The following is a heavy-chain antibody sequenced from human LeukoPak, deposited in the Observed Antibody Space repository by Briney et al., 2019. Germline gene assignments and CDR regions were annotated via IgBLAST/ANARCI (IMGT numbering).Heavy chain of an antibody. D-gene: IGHD6-19*01. J-gene: IGHJ4*02. Sequence: GGSLRLSCAASGFTFSSYEMNWVRQAPEKGLEWVSYISSSGRTIYYADSVKGRFTISRDNAKNSLYLQMNSLRAEDTAVYYCARGLVAGTDGLYWGQGTLVTVSS. CDR2: ISSSGRTI. CDR1: GFTFSSYE. CDR3: ARGLVAGTDGLY. V-gene: IGHV3-48*03.